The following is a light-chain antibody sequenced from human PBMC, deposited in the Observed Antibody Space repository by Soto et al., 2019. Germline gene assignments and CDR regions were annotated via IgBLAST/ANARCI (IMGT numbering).Light chain of an antibody. V-gene: IGKV3-11*01. J-gene: IGKJ4*01. CDR1: QSVSSY. Sequence: EIVLTQSPATLSLSPGERATLSCRASQSVSSYLAWYQQKPGQAPRLLISDASNRATGIPARFSGSGSGTDFTLTISSLTPEDCAVYYCQQRSNWPPLTCGGGTKVKIK. CDR2: DAS. CDR3: QQRSNWPPLT.